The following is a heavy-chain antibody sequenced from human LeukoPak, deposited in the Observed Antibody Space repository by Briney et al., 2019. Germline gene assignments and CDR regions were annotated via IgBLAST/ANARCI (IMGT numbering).Heavy chain of an antibody. D-gene: IGHD6-13*01. CDR3: AREKIAAAGTLDR. CDR2: IIPIFGTA. J-gene: IGHJ4*02. V-gene: IGHV1-69*13. CDR1: GGTFSSYA. Sequence: WASVKVSCKASGGTFSSYAISWVRQAPGQGLEWMGGIIPIFGTANYAQKFQGRVTITADESTSTAYMELSSLRSEDTAVYYCAREKIAAAGTLDRWGQGTLVTVSS.